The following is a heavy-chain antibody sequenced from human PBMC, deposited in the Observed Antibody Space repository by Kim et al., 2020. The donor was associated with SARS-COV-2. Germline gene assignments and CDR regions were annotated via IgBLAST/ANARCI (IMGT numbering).Heavy chain of an antibody. CDR2: ITVNNGNT. J-gene: IGHJ4*02. D-gene: IGHD3-16*01. V-gene: IGHV1-18*01. CDR1: GYTFTLYS. Sequence: ASVKVSCKTSGYTFTLYSISWVRQAPGQGLEWMGWITVNNGNTNYAQKLQGRVTMTTETSTSTAYMELRSLTTDDTAVYYCGRSRAGWGSGDYWGQGTLVTVSS. CDR3: GRSRAGWGSGDY.